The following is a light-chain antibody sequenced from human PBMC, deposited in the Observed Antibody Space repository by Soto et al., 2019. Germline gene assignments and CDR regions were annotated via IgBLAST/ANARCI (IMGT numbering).Light chain of an antibody. CDR3: SSYTSSSTLGYV. CDR1: SSDVGGYNY. V-gene: IGLV2-14*01. CDR2: EVS. Sequence: QSALTQPASVSGSPGQSITISCTGTSSDVGGYNYVSWYQQHPGKAPKLMIYEVSNRPSGVSNRFSDSKSGNTASLTISGLQAEDEADYYCSSYTSSSTLGYVFGTGTKLTVL. J-gene: IGLJ1*01.